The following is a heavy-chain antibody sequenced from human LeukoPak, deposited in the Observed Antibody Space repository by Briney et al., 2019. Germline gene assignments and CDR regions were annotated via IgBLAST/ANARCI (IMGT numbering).Heavy chain of an antibody. CDR3: AREQTTTSGGGFDF. J-gene: IGHJ4*02. D-gene: IGHD3-10*01. V-gene: IGHV3-30*01. Sequence: GGSLRLSCAASGFTFSTYAMHWVRQAPGTGLECVASILHDGTQTYDADSVKGRFTISRDNSMYTVHLQMNSLRAEDTAVYYCAREQTTTSGGGFDFWGQGTLVTVSS. CDR2: ILHDGTQT. CDR1: GFTFSTYA.